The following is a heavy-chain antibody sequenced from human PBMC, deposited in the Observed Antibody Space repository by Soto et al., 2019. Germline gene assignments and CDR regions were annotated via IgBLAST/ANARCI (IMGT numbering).Heavy chain of an antibody. CDR1: GFTFSNTW. J-gene: IGHJ4*02. D-gene: IGHD3-22*01. CDR2: IKSKTDGGAT. CDR3: TTYALYDNHGYHVY. V-gene: IGHV3-15*05. Sequence: SGGSLRLSCAASGFTFSNTWMSWVRQAPGKGLEWVGRIKSKTDGGATEYAAPVKGRFTVSRDDLKNTLLLQMNSLKTEDTAVYYCTTYALYDNHGYHVYWGQGTLVTVSS.